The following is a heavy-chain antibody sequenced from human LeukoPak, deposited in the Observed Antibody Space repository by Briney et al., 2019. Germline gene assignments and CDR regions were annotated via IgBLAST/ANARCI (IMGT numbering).Heavy chain of an antibody. CDR3: ARTFSGWYVES. J-gene: IGHJ4*02. D-gene: IGHD6-19*01. Sequence: GGSLRLSCAASGFTFSSYEMNWVRQAPGKGLEWVSYISSSGSTIYYADSVKGRFTISRDSAKNSLYLEMNSLRAEDTAVYYCARTFSGWYVESWGQGDLVTVSS. V-gene: IGHV3-48*03. CDR2: ISSSGSTI. CDR1: GFTFSSYE.